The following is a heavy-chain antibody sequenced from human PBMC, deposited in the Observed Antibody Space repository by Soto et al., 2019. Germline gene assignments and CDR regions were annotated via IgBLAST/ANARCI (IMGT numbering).Heavy chain of an antibody. CDR3: AREGSSGWRPHYFDY. D-gene: IGHD6-19*01. CDR1: GGSISSYY. V-gene: IGHV4-4*07. J-gene: IGHJ4*02. Sequence: SETLSLTCTVSGGSISSYYWSWIRQPAGKGLEWIGRIYTSGSTNYNPSLKSRVTMSVDTSKNQFSLKLSSVTAADTAVYYCAREGSSGWRPHYFDYWGQGTLVTVSS. CDR2: IYTSGST.